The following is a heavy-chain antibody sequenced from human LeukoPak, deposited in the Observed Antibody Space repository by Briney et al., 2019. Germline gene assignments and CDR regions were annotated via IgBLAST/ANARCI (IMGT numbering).Heavy chain of an antibody. Sequence: GASVKVSCKASGYNFRSYGISWVRQAPGQGLEWMGWINPNSGGTNYEQKFQGRVTMTRDTSISTAYMELSSLRSEDTAVYYCARSPSIAALAVSWYFDLWGRGTLVTVSS. CDR2: INPNSGGT. V-gene: IGHV1-2*02. CDR1: GYNFRSYG. D-gene: IGHD6-6*01. CDR3: ARSPSIAALAVSWYFDL. J-gene: IGHJ2*01.